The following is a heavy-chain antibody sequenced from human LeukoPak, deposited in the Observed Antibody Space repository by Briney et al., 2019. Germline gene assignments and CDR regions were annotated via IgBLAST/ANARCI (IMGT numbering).Heavy chain of an antibody. D-gene: IGHD3-22*01. CDR1: GGSFSGYY. CDR2: INHSGST. V-gene: IGHV4-34*01. J-gene: IGHJ4*02. Sequence: SETLSLTCAVYGGSFSGYYWSWIRQPPGKGLEWIGEINHSGSTNYNPSLKSRVTISVDTSKNQFSLKLSSATAADTAVYYCARHRTIYYDSSGYWVWGQGTLVTVSS. CDR3: ARHRTIYYDSSGYWV.